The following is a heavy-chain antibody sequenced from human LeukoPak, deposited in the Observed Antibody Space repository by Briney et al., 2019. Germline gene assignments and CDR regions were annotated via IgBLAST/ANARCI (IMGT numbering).Heavy chain of an antibody. D-gene: IGHD2-15*01. CDR3: ARDGQYCSGGSCYHSNWFDP. V-gene: IGHV4-4*07. CDR2: IYTSGST. J-gene: IGHJ5*02. CDR1: GGSISSYY. Sequence: SETLSLTCTVSGGSISSYYWSWIRQPAGKGLEWIGRIYTSGSTNYNPSLKSRLTMSVDTSKNQFSLKLSSVTAADTAVYYCARDGQYCSGGSCYHSNWFDPWGQGTLVTVSS.